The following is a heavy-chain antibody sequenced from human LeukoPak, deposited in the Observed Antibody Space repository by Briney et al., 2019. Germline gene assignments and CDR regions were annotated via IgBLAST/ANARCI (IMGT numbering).Heavy chain of an antibody. CDR3: ARHSDYYDSSGYYFLDP. V-gene: IGHV4-34*01. CDR1: GGSFSGYY. Sequence: SETLSLTCAVYGGSFSGYYWSWIRQPPGKGLEWIGEINHSGSTNYNPSLKSRVTISVDTSKNQFSLKLSSVTAADTAVYYCARHSDYYDSSGYYFLDPWGQGTLVTVSS. D-gene: IGHD3-22*01. J-gene: IGHJ5*02. CDR2: INHSGST.